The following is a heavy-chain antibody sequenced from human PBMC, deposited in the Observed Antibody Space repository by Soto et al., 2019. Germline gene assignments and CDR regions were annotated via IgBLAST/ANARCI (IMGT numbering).Heavy chain of an antibody. CDR2: ISWNSGSI. V-gene: IGHV3-9*01. Sequence: PGGSLRLSCAASGFTFDDYAMHWVRQAPGKGLEWVSGISWNSGSIGYADSVKGRFTISRDNAKNSLYLQMNSLRAEDTALYYCAKDIGFGELFGYFDYWGQGTLVTVSS. D-gene: IGHD3-10*01. CDR3: AKDIGFGELFGYFDY. CDR1: GFTFDDYA. J-gene: IGHJ4*02.